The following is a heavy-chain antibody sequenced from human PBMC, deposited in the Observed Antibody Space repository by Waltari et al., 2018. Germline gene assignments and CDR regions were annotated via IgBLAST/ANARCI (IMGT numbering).Heavy chain of an antibody. V-gene: IGHV1-69-2*01. CDR3: VTALGDRSSASRPFDV. Sequence: EVQLLQSGTELKKPGSTVKISCQVSEYRFADYYIHWVQQAPGKGPQWMGLVDPEDGETIYAERFQGRVTITADTSTETAFMELSSLTSDDTAVYYCVTALGDRSSASRPFDVWGLGTLITVSS. D-gene: IGHD3-10*01. CDR1: EYRFADYY. CDR2: VDPEDGET. J-gene: IGHJ3*01.